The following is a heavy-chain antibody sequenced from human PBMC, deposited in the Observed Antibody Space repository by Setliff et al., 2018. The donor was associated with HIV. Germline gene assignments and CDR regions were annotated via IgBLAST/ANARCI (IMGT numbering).Heavy chain of an antibody. CDR2: IYTSGST. Sequence: SETLSLTCTVSGGSISSFYWSWIRQPPGKGLEWIGYIYTSGSTNYNPSLKSRVAISVDTSKNQFSLKLSSVTAADTAVYYCAREHCNGGSCNGFDIWGQGTMVTVSS. CDR1: GGSISSFY. V-gene: IGHV4-4*09. CDR3: AREHCNGGSCNGFDI. J-gene: IGHJ3*02. D-gene: IGHD2-15*01.